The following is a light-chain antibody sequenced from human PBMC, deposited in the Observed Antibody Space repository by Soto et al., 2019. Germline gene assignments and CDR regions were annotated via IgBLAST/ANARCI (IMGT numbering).Light chain of an antibody. CDR3: CSYAGSYTFV. CDR1: SSDVGVYNY. CDR2: DVS. Sequence: LTQPRSVSGSPGQSVTISCTGTSSDVGVYNYVSWYQQYPGKAPKIMIYDVSKRPSGVPDRFSGSKSDNTASLTISGLQAEDEADYYCCSYAGSYTFVFGIGTKVTV. J-gene: IGLJ1*01. V-gene: IGLV2-11*01.